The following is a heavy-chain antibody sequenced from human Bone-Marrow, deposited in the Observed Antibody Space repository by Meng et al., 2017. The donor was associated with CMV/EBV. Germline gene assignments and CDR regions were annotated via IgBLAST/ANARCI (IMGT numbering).Heavy chain of an antibody. V-gene: IGHV1-46*01. CDR2: INSSGGST. CDR3: ARVRLRFLEWLSPDYYYGMDV. J-gene: IGHJ6*02. CDR1: GYTFTSYY. D-gene: IGHD3-3*01. Sequence: ASVKVSCKASGYTFTSYYMHWVRQAPGQGLEWMGIINSSGGSTSYAQKFQGRVTMTRDTSTSTVYMELSSLRSEDTAVYYCARVRLRFLEWLSPDYYYGMDVWGQGTTVTVSS.